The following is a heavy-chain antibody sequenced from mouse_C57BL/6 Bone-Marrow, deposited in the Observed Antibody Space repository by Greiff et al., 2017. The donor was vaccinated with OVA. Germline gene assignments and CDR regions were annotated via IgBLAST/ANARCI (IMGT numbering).Heavy chain of an antibody. CDR3: SREGNHYAMDY. Sequence: EVQLQQSGPELVKPGASVKIPCKASGYTFTDYNLDWVKQSHGKSLEWIGDINPNNGGTIYNQKFKGKATLTVDTSSSTAYMELRSRTSEDTAVYYCSREGNHYAMDYWSQGTSVTVSS. CDR2: INPNNGGT. V-gene: IGHV1-18*01. J-gene: IGHJ4*01. CDR1: GYTFTDYN. D-gene: IGHD2-1*01.